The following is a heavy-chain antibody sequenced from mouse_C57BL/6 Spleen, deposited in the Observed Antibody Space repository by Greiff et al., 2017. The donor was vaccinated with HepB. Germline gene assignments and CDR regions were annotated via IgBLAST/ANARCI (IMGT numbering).Heavy chain of an antibody. Sequence: EVMLVESGGGLVKPGGSLKLSCAASGFTFSSYAMSWVRQTPEKRLEWVATISDGGSYTYYPDNVKGRFTISRDNAKNNLYLQMSHLKSEDTAMYYCERDGSPTMYYFDYWGQGTTLTVSS. J-gene: IGHJ2*01. CDR2: ISDGGSYT. V-gene: IGHV5-4*01. CDR1: GFTFSSYA. CDR3: ERDGSPTMYYFDY.